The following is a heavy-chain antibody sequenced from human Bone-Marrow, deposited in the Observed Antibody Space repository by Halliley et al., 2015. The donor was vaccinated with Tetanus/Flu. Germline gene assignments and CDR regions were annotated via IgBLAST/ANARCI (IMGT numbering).Heavy chain of an antibody. Sequence: GLVKPSETLSLTCTVSGGSVRSYYWNWIRRPPGKGLEWVGNIHNSATANYNPSLKGRVTISLDTSKNQMSLKLSSVTAADTAFYYCVRAYNVDGDLFDYWGPGTLVSVSS. D-gene: IGHD4-17*01. V-gene: IGHV4-4*08. CDR3: VRAYNVDGDLFDY. J-gene: IGHJ4*02. CDR2: IHNSATA. CDR1: GGSVRSYY.